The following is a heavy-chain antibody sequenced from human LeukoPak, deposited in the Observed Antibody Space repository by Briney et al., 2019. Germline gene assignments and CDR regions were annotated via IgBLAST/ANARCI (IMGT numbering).Heavy chain of an antibody. J-gene: IGHJ4*02. V-gene: IGHV3-7*01. CDR3: ARDPSITGTTDDY. Sequence: PGGSLRLSCAASGFTFSSYAMSWVRQAPGKGLEWVANIKQDGSEKYYVDSVKGRFTISRDNAKNSLYLQMNSLRAEDTAVYYCARDPSITGTTDDYWGQGTLVTVSS. CDR2: IKQDGSEK. CDR1: GFTFSSYA. D-gene: IGHD1-7*01.